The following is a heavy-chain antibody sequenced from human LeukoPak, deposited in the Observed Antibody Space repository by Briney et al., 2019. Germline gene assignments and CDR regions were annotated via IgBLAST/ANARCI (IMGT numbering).Heavy chain of an antibody. V-gene: IGHV3-53*01. CDR1: GFTVSSNY. CDR2: IRSDGST. CDR3: AREMYSGMYNDAFDI. J-gene: IGHJ3*02. Sequence: GGSLRLSCTASGFTVSSNYMSWVRQAPGKGLEWVSVIRSDGSTNHADSVKGRFTISRDNSKNTLYLQMNNLRAEDTAVYYCAREMYSGMYNDAFDIWGQGTKVTVSS. D-gene: IGHD1-26*01.